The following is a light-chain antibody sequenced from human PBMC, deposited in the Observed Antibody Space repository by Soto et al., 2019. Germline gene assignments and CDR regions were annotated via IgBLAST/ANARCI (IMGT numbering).Light chain of an antibody. CDR3: NSYVGSNNYV. CDR1: SGDITDNKY. Sequence: QSVLTQPPSASGSPGQSVTISCTGTSGDITDNKYVSWFQXHPXXAXXXLXXXXXXXPSGVPHRFSGSKSGNTASLTVSGLQADDEADYYCNSYVGSNNYVFGTGTKVTVL. CDR2: XXX. J-gene: IGLJ1*01. V-gene: IGLV2-8*01.